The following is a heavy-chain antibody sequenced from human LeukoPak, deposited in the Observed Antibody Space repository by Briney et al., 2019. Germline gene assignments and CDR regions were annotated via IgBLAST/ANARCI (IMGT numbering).Heavy chain of an antibody. CDR1: GFTVSSNF. CDR3: ATVGYNWFDP. D-gene: IGHD4-23*01. Sequence: GGSLRLSCAASGFTVSSNFMSWVRQAPGKGLEWVSVIYSEGSTYYADSVKGRFTISRDNFKNTLYLQMNTLRAEDTAVYYCATVGYNWFDPWGQGTLVTVSS. J-gene: IGHJ5*02. V-gene: IGHV3-53*01. CDR2: IYSEGST.